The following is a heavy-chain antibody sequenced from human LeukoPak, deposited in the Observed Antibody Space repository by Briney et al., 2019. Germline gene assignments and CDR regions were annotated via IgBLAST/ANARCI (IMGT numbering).Heavy chain of an antibody. CDR2: ISKTGATI. V-gene: IGHV3-11*01. Sequence: PGGSLRLSCAASGFTLSDYFMIWVRQVPGKGLQWVAYISKTGATIQYEDSVKSRFTISRDNAQNALYLLMNSLRVDDTGMYFCAREDYGGTNFDQWGQGTLVTVSS. CDR1: GFTLSDYF. D-gene: IGHD4-23*01. J-gene: IGHJ4*02. CDR3: AREDYGGTNFDQ.